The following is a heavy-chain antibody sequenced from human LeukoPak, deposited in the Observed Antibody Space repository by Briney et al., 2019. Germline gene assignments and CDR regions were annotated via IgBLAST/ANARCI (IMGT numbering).Heavy chain of an antibody. D-gene: IGHD3-9*01. Sequence: GGSLILSCAASGFSFSSYSMNWVRQAPGKGLEWVSSISSTSRSSYIFYAESVKGRFTISRDNTKNSLFLQMNSLVAEDTAVYYCARGYYDILTGYYNGYFDYWGQGTLVTVSS. CDR1: GFSFSSYS. J-gene: IGHJ4*02. CDR2: ISSTSRSSYI. V-gene: IGHV3-21*01. CDR3: ARGYYDILTGYYNGYFDY.